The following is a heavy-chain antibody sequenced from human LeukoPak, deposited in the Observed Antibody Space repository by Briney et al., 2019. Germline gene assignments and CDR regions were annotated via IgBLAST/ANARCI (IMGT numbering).Heavy chain of an antibody. Sequence: GGSLRLSCAPSGFTFSSYAMSWVRQSPGKGLEWVSAISVSGGHTYYADSVRGRFTISRDNSRNTLYLQMNSLRVEDTALYYCANFERTVAGPYNWFDTWGQGTLVIVSS. J-gene: IGHJ5*02. D-gene: IGHD6-19*01. CDR1: GFTFSSYA. CDR2: ISVSGGHT. V-gene: IGHV3-23*01. CDR3: ANFERTVAGPYNWFDT.